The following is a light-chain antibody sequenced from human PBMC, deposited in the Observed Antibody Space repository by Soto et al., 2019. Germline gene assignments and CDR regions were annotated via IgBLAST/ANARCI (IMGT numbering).Light chain of an antibody. V-gene: IGKV1-5*03. J-gene: IGKJ1*01. CDR2: KAS. CDR1: QSISTW. CDR3: QQRYSTPRT. Sequence: IQITQSPATLSASVGDSVTITCRASQSISTWLARYHHKQGKAPKLLIYKASSLESGVPSRFRGSGSGTEFTITISSLQPDDVETDDCQQRYSTPRTFRQGTMVDI.